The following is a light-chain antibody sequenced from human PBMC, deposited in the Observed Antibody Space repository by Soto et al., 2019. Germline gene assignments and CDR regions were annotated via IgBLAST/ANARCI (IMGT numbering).Light chain of an antibody. CDR1: SSNIGAGYD. Sequence: QSVLTQPPSVSGAPGQGVTISCAGTSSNIGAGYDVHWYQQVPGTAPKLLIYTNSNRPSGVPDLFSGSKSGTSASLAITGLQAADEADYYCQPYDSNLSALVFGGGTKLTVL. V-gene: IGLV1-40*01. CDR2: TNS. CDR3: QPYDSNLSALV. J-gene: IGLJ3*02.